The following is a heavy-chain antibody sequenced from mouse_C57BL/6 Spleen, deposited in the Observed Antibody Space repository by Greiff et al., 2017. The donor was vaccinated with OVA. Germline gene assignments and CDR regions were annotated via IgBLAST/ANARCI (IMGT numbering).Heavy chain of an antibody. CDR1: GFTFTDYY. J-gene: IGHJ1*03. CDR2: IRNKANGYTT. CDR3: ASPSYYGNDWYFDV. V-gene: IGHV7-3*01. D-gene: IGHD2-1*01. Sequence: EVKLVESGGGLVQPGGSLSLSCAASGFTFTDYYMSWVRQPPGKALEWLGFIRNKANGYTTEYSASGEGRFTISRDNSQSILYLQMNALIAEDIATYYCASPSYYGNDWYFDVWGTGTTVTVSS.